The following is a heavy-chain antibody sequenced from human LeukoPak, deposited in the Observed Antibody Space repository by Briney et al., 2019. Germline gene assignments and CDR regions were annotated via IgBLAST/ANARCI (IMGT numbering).Heavy chain of an antibody. CDR1: GDSISSGGYY. V-gene: IGHV4-31*03. Sequence: SETLSLTCTVPGDSISSGGYYWSRIRQYPGKGLEWIGYIYYSGSTYYNPSLKSRIIISVDTSKNQFSLKLSSVTAADTAVYYCAHGVTALHYWGQGTLVTVSS. CDR3: AHGVTALHY. J-gene: IGHJ4*02. D-gene: IGHD2-21*02. CDR2: IYYSGST.